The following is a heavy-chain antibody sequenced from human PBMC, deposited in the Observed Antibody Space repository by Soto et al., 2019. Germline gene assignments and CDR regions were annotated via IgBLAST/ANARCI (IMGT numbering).Heavy chain of an antibody. Sequence: QLQLQESGPGLVKPSETLSLTCTVSGGSISSSSYYWGWIRQPPGKGLEWIGSIYFSGITYYNPYHNSRVTISLDTSKNQFSLKLSSVTAADTAVYYCARLYGSGSYFDYWGQGTMVTVSS. V-gene: IGHV4-39*01. D-gene: IGHD3-10*01. J-gene: IGHJ4*02. CDR1: GGSISSSSYY. CDR2: IYFSGIT. CDR3: ARLYGSGSYFDY.